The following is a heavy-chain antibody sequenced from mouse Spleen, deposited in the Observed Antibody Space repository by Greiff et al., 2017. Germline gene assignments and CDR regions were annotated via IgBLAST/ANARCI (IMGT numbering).Heavy chain of an antibody. CDR3: ARDYSNFYFDY. V-gene: IGHV1-82*01. D-gene: IGHD2-5*01. Sequence: QVQLQQSGSELVKPGASVKISCKASGYAFSSSWMNWVKQRPGKGLEWIGRIYPGDGDTNYNGKFKGKATLTADKSSSTAYMQLSSLTSEDSAVYFCARDYSNFYFDYWGQGTTLTVSS. CDR1: GYAFSSSW. CDR2: IYPGDGDT. J-gene: IGHJ2*01.